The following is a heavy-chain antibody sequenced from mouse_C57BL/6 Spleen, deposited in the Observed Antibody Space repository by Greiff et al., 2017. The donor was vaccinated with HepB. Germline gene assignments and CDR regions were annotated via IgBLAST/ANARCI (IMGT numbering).Heavy chain of an antibody. Sequence: EVQAVESGGGLVQPGGSLKLSCAASGFTFSDYYMYWVRQTPEKRLEWVAYISNGGGSTYYPDTVKGRFTISRDNAKNTLYLQMSRLKSEDTAMYYCARKGYGNWNAMDYWGQGTSVTVSP. J-gene: IGHJ4*01. CDR1: GFTFSDYY. CDR3: ARKGYGNWNAMDY. D-gene: IGHD2-1*01. CDR2: ISNGGGST. V-gene: IGHV5-12*01.